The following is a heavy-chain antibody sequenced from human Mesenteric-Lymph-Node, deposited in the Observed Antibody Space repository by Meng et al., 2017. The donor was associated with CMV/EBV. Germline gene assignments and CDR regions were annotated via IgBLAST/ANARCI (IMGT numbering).Heavy chain of an antibody. J-gene: IGHJ3*02. CDR1: GYSISSGYY. Sequence: SETLSLTCTVSGYSISSGYYWGWIRQPPGKGLEWIGSVYHSGTTYYNPSLRSRVTISVDTSKNQFSLRMTSVTAADTAVYYCARTQETYYYDSSGYYPHPLYAFDIWGQGTMVTVSS. V-gene: IGHV4-38-2*02. CDR2: VYHSGTT. D-gene: IGHD3-22*01. CDR3: ARTQETYYYDSSGYYPHPLYAFDI.